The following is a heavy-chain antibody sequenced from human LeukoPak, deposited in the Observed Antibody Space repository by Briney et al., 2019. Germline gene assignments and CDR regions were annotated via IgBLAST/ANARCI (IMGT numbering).Heavy chain of an antibody. V-gene: IGHV4-59*01. CDR2: IYYSGTT. Sequence: PSETLSLTCTVSGGSIRSYYWSWIRQPPGKGLEWIGYIYYSGTTNYNPSLKSRVTISVDTSKNRVSLKLSSLTAADTAVYYCARGYCSSTSCSALPGYWGQGTLVTVSS. D-gene: IGHD2-2*01. CDR1: GGSIRSYY. CDR3: ARGYCSSTSCSALPGY. J-gene: IGHJ4*02.